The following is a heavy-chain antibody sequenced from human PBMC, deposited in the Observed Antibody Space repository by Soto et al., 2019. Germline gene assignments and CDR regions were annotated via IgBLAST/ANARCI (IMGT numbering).Heavy chain of an antibody. CDR2: IYYSWST. V-gene: IGHV4-59*12. Sequence: SETLSLTCTISGASISSYYWSWIRQPPGKALELIGFIYYSWSTNYNPSLRSRVTISMDTSRNQFSLKLSSVTAADTAVYYCAKDPQQWLTIFDYWGQGALVTVSS. D-gene: IGHD6-19*01. CDR1: GASISSYY. CDR3: AKDPQQWLTIFDY. J-gene: IGHJ4*02.